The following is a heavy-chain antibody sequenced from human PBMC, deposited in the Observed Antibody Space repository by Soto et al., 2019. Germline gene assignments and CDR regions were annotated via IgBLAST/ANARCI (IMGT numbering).Heavy chain of an antibody. J-gene: IGHJ4*02. CDR2: ISPNGGTT. Sequence: GGSLRLSCSASGFTFSAYAMHWVRQAPGKGLEYVSSISPNGGTTYHADSVKDRFIVSRDNSKNTLYLQMASLRDEDTAAYYCAKGGIALATTGRAQIDSWGQGTLVTVSS. CDR1: GFTFSAYA. CDR3: AKGGIALATTGRAQIDS. V-gene: IGHV3-64D*06. D-gene: IGHD6-19*01.